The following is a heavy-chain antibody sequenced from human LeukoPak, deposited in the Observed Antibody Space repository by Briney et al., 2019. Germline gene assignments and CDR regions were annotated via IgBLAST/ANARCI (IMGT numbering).Heavy chain of an antibody. CDR1: GFTFSSYS. D-gene: IGHD1-26*01. J-gene: IGHJ4*02. CDR2: ISSSSSYI. CDR3: ARDRYSGSYGPLDY. V-gene: IGHV3-21*01. Sequence: GGSLRLSCAASGFTFSSYSMNWVRQAPGEGLEWVSSISSSSSYIYYADSVKGRFTISRDNAKNSLYLQMNSLRAEDTAVYYCARDRYSGSYGPLDYWGQGTLVTVSS.